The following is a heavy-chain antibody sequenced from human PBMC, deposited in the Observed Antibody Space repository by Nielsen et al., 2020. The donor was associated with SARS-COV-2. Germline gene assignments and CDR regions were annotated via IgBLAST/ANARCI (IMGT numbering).Heavy chain of an antibody. J-gene: IGHJ4*02. V-gene: IGHV3-7*05. CDR2: IKEDGSVK. CDR1: GFTFSNSF. Sequence: GESLKISCAASGFTFSNSFMTWVRPAPGKGLEWVANIKEDGSVKLSVDSVRGRFTISRDNAQKSVYLQMNSLRAEDTAVYYCANGVRGAYWGQGALVTVSS. D-gene: IGHD3-10*01. CDR3: ANGVRGAY.